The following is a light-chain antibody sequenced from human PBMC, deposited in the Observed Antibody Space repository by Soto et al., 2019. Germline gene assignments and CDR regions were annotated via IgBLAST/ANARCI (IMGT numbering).Light chain of an antibody. CDR1: SSDVGGYNY. CDR2: DVT. J-gene: IGLJ2*01. Sequence: QSALTQPPSASGSPGQSVTISCTGTSSDVGGYNYVSWYQQHPGRAPKLIIYDVTKRPSGVPDRFSGSRSGNTASLTVSGLQPEDEAAYYCSSYADISTLLFGGGTQLTVL. V-gene: IGLV2-8*01. CDR3: SSYADISTLL.